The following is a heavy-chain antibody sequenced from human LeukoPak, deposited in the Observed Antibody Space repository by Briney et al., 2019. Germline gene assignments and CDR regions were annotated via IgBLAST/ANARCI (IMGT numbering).Heavy chain of an antibody. Sequence: GGSLRLSCAASGFTFSSYWMHWVRQAPGKGLEWVSRINSDGSSTSYADSVKGRFTISRDNAKNTLYLQMNSLRAEDTAVYYCARDLNYEGLFDYWGQGTLVTVSS. CDR2: INSDGSST. CDR1: GFTFSSYW. J-gene: IGHJ4*02. D-gene: IGHD4-11*01. V-gene: IGHV3-74*01. CDR3: ARDLNYEGLFDY.